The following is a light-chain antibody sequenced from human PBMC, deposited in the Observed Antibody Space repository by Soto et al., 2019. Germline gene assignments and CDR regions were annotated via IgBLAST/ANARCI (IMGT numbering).Light chain of an antibody. CDR2: EVS. CDR1: SSVVGAYDY. CDR3: SSYTSSSTRV. V-gene: IGLV2-14*03. Sequence: QSVLTQPASVSGSPGRSITISCTGTSSVVGAYDYVSWYQQHPDKAPKLMIYEVSNRPSGVSNRFSGSKSVNTATLTISGLQADDEADYSCSSYTSSSTRVFGTGTKVTVL. J-gene: IGLJ1*01.